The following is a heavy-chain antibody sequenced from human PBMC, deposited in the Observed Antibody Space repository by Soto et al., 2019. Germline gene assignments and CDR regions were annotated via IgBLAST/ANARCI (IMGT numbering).Heavy chain of an antibody. CDR1: GFIFRSYA. J-gene: IGHJ6*02. D-gene: IGHD3-22*01. CDR3: AREAYYDSSGYWPYYYYGMDV. V-gene: IGHV3-30-3*01. CDR2: MSYDGSNK. Sequence: PGGSLRLCCAASGFIFRSYAMHWVRQAPGKGLEWVAVMSYDGSNKYYADSVKGRFTISRDKSKNTLYLQMNSLRAEDTAVYYCAREAYYDSSGYWPYYYYGMDVWGQGTTVTVSS.